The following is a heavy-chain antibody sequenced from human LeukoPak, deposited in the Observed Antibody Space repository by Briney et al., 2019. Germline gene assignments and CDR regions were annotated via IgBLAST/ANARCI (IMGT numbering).Heavy chain of an antibody. CDR3: ASGLYNSRSDY. V-gene: IGHV4-61*01. Sequence: PSETLSLTCTVSGVPVSSGSYYWSWIRQPPGKGLEWIGYIYYSGSTIYNPSLKSRVTISVDTSKNQFSLKLSSVTAADTAVYYCASGLYNSRSDYWGQGTLVTVSS. D-gene: IGHD6-13*01. J-gene: IGHJ4*02. CDR2: IYYSGST. CDR1: GVPVSSGSYY.